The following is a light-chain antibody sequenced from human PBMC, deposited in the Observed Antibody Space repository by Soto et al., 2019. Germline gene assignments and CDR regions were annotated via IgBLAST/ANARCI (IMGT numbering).Light chain of an antibody. CDR1: EDISKF. J-gene: IGKJ5*01. V-gene: IGKV1-33*01. Sequence: DIQMTQSPASLFASVGDRVTITCQASEDISKFLNWYQQKPGKAPTVLIYDASNLQTGVPSRFSGSGSGTHFILTISSLQPEDSAKYYCQQYDSLPMTFGQGTRLEIK. CDR3: QQYDSLPMT. CDR2: DAS.